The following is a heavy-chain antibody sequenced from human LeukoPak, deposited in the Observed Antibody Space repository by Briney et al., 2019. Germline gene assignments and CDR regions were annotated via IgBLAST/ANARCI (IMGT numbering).Heavy chain of an antibody. Sequence: RASVKVSCKASGYTFTGYYMHWVRQAPGQGLEWMGRINPNSGGTNYAQKFQGRVTITADESTSTAYMELSSLRSEDTAVYYCARGQLPRGYYYGMDVWGQGTTVTVSS. V-gene: IGHV1-2*06. CDR1: GYTFTGYY. CDR3: ARGQLPRGYYYGMDV. J-gene: IGHJ6*02. D-gene: IGHD6-6*01. CDR2: INPNSGGT.